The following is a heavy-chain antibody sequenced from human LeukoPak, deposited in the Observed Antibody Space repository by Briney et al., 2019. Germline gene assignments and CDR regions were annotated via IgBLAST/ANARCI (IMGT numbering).Heavy chain of an antibody. CDR1: GCSVTSGGFY. CDR2: IYYTRTT. V-gene: IGHV4-39*01. Sequence: PLETLSLTCSVSGCSVTSGGFYCCMLRQPPGKGPEWIATIYYTRTTYYNPSFKSCVTIPIATSKNQSSLRLTSVTATDTAVYPGARHSGSGSESRPFDRWGQGTLVSVSS. D-gene: IGHD3-10*01. J-gene: IGHJ5*02. CDR3: ARHSGSGSESRPFDR.